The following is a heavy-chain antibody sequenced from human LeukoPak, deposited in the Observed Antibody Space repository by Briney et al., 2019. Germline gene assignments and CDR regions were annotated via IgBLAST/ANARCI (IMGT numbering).Heavy chain of an antibody. CDR3: AREIGDGYFSDY. Sequence: ASVKVSCKASGYTFTGYYMHWVRQAPGQGLEWMGWINPNSGGTNYAQKFQGRVTMTRDTSISTAYMELSRLRSDGTAVYYCAREIGDGYFSDYWGQGTLVTVSS. CDR1: GYTFTGYY. CDR2: INPNSGGT. J-gene: IGHJ4*02. D-gene: IGHD3-22*01. V-gene: IGHV1-2*02.